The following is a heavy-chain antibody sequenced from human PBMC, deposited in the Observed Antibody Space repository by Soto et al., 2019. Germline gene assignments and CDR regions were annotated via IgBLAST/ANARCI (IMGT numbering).Heavy chain of an antibody. J-gene: IGHJ4*02. V-gene: IGHV3-21*06. CDR2: ISGDSSHI. D-gene: IGHD2-15*01. CDR1: GFTFNNHA. CDR3: ARDTWAGGGSLPFDY. Sequence: EVQLVESGGGLVKPGGSLRLSCVASGFTFNNHALNWVRQAPGKGLEWVSSISGDSSHIYYADSLKGRFTTSRDNAKNSVYLQMNSLRAEDTAVYYCARDTWAGGGSLPFDYWGQGTLVTVSS.